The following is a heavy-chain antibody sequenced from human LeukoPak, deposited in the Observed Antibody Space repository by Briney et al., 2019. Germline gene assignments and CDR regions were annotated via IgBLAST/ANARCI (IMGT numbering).Heavy chain of an antibody. Sequence: SETLSLTCTVSGGSISSYYWSWIRQPPGKGLEWIGYIYYSGSTNCNPSLKSRVTISVDTSKNQFSLKLSSVTAADTAVYYCARVERPAGFDPWGQGTLVTVPS. V-gene: IGHV4-59*01. D-gene: IGHD3-3*01. CDR3: ARVERPAGFDP. CDR1: GGSISSYY. CDR2: IYYSGST. J-gene: IGHJ5*02.